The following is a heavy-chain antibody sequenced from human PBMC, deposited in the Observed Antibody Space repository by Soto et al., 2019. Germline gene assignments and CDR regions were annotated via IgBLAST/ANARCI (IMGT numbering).Heavy chain of an antibody. CDR1: SGSISSSNW. V-gene: IGHV4-4*02. J-gene: IGHJ4*02. D-gene: IGHD6-19*01. CDR2: IYHSGST. Sequence: QVQLQESGPGLVKPSGTLSLTCAVSSGSISSSNWWSWVRQPPGKGLAWIGAIYHSGSTNDNPSLKSRVTISVNKSKNQFALKLCSVTVADTAVYYCARVRQWPTYYFYYWGQGTLVTVSS. CDR3: ARVRQWPTYYFYY.